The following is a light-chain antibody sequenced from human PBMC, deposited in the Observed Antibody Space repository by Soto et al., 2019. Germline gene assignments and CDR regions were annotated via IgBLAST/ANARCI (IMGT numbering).Light chain of an antibody. J-gene: IGLJ3*02. CDR3: CSYVGSSTFGV. V-gene: IGLV2-23*02. Sequence: QSALTQPASVSGSPGQSITISCTGTSSDVGSYNLVSWYQQHPGKAPKLMIYEVSKRPSGVSNRFSGSKSGNTASLTISGLQAEDEADYYCCSYVGSSTFGVFGGGTKVTVL. CDR1: SSDVGSYNL. CDR2: EVS.